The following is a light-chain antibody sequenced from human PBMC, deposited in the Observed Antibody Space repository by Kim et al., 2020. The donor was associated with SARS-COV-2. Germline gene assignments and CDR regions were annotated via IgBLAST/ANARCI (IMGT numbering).Light chain of an antibody. CDR1: SHRTYY. V-gene: IGLV3-19*01. CDR2: AKN. Sequence: SSELTQDPAVSAALGQTVTITCKGDSHRTYYANCYQQKPGQAPILLIYAKNNRPSGIPDRFSGSYSGDTASLTITGAQAEDEADYYCNSRDSTDYHYVFGTVTKVTVL. CDR3: NSRDSTDYHYV. J-gene: IGLJ1*01.